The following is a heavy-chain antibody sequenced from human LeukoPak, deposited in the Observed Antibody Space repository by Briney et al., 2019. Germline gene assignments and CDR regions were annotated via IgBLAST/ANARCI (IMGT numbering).Heavy chain of an antibody. Sequence: SQTLSLTCTVSGGSISGGSYYWSWIRQPAGKGLEWIGRIYTSGSTNYNPSLKSRVTISVDTSKNQFSLKLSSVTAADTAVYYCARSGPGYSGSHFDYWGQGTLVTVSS. D-gene: IGHD1-26*01. V-gene: IGHV4-61*02. CDR1: GGSISGGSYY. J-gene: IGHJ4*02. CDR3: ARSGPGYSGSHFDY. CDR2: IYTSGST.